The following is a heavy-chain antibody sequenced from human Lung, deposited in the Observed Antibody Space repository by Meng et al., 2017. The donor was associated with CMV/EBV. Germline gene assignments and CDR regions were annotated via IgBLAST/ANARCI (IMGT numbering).Heavy chain of an antibody. D-gene: IGHD3-3*01. Sequence: GGSLRLXCAASGFTFSSYAMHWVRQAPGKGLEWVAVISYDGSNKYYADSVKGRFTIPRDNSKNTLYLQMNSLRAEDTAVYYCARELRFLEWLLPTSYYYYGMDVWXQGTXVTVSS. CDR1: GFTFSSYA. CDR2: ISYDGSNK. V-gene: IGHV3-30-3*01. J-gene: IGHJ6*02. CDR3: ARELRFLEWLLPTSYYYYGMDV.